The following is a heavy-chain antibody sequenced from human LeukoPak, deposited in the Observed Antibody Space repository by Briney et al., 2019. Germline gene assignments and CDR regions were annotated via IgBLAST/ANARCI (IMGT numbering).Heavy chain of an antibody. Sequence: GGSLRLSCSASGFTFSSYAMHWVRQAPGKGREYVSAISSNGGSTYYADSVKGRFTISRDNSKNTLYLQMSSLRAEDTAVYYCVKGLYDILTGYPFDYWGQGTLVTVSS. CDR2: ISSNGGST. V-gene: IGHV3-64D*06. J-gene: IGHJ4*02. D-gene: IGHD3-9*01. CDR1: GFTFSSYA. CDR3: VKGLYDILTGYPFDY.